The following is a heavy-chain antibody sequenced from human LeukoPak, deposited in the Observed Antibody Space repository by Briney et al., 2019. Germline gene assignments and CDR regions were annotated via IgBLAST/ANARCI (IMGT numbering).Heavy chain of an antibody. V-gene: IGHV3-23*01. CDR3: ARREGYYLGY. J-gene: IGHJ4*02. CDR1: GYTFSSYV. D-gene: IGHD5-24*01. CDR2: IGGSGGST. Sequence: AGGSLRLSCAASGYTFSSYVMTWVRQAPGKGLEWVSLIGGSGGSTYYADSVKGRFTISRDNSKNTLYLQMNSLRAEDTALYYCARREGYYLGYWGQGTLVTVSS.